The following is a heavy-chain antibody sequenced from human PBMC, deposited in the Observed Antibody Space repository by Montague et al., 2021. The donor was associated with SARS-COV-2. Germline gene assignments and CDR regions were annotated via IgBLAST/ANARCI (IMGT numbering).Heavy chain of an antibody. V-gene: IGHV6-1*01. D-gene: IGHD1-14*01. CDR2: TYYRSKWYN. CDR1: GDSVSSNIAA. J-gene: IGHJ4*02. Sequence: CAISGDSVSSNIAAWNWIRQSPSRGLEWLGRTYYRSKWYNDYAVSVRSRITISPDTSKNQFSLQLNSVTPEDTAVYYCTQERGPGRTTRHYFDYWGRGTLVTVSS. CDR3: TQERGPGRTTRHYFDY.